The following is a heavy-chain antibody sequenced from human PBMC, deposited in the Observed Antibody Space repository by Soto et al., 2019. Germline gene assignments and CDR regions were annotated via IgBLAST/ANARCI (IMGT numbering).Heavy chain of an antibody. J-gene: IGHJ4*02. D-gene: IGHD3-22*01. V-gene: IGHV3-72*01. CDR2: TRNKDNSYTT. Sequence: HPGGSLRLSCAASGFTFSDHYMDWVRQAPGKGLEWVGRTRNKDNSYTTEYAASVKGRFTISRDDSTNSLYLQMNSLKPEDTAVYYCARETYYYDSGRYYFYFDPWGQGTLVTVSS. CDR1: GFTFSDHY. CDR3: ARETYYYDSGRYYFYFDP.